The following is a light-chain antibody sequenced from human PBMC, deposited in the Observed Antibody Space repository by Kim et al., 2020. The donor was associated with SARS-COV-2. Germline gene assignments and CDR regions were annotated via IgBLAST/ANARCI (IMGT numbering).Light chain of an antibody. J-gene: IGKJ5*01. CDR2: TTS. CDR3: QQLNSYPIT. Sequence: ASVGDRFTITCRASPAISTYLAWYQQKPGKAPNLLISTTSTLQSGVPSRFSGSGSGTEFTLTISSLQPEDFATYYCQQLNSYPITFGQGTRLEIK. CDR1: PAISTY. V-gene: IGKV1-9*01.